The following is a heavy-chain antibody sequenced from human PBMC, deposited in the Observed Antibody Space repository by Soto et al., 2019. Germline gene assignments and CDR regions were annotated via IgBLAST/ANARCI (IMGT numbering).Heavy chain of an antibody. CDR1: GGSISSGDYD. CDR2: IYYSGST. CDR3: ARSSSTSLNWFDP. J-gene: IGHJ5*02. Sequence: PSETLSLTCTVSGGSISSGDYDWSWIRQPPGKGLEWIGYIYYSGSTYYNPSLKSRVTISVDTSKNQFSLKLGSVTAADTAVYYCARSSSTSLNWFDPWGQETLVTVSS. V-gene: IGHV4-30-4*01. D-gene: IGHD2-2*01.